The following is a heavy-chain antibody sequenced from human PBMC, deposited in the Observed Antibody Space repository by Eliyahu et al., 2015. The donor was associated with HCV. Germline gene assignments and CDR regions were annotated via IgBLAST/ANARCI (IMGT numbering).Heavy chain of an antibody. CDR2: IHDSGVT. CDR3: ARGHSSSWFDN. J-gene: IGHJ4*02. D-gene: IGHD6-13*01. CDR1: RGSMSSYY. Sequence: QVQLQESGPGLVKPSETLPLTCRXXRGSMSSYYLSWIRQAPGKGLEWIGYIHDSGVTNYNPSFTSRVTISIDTSKKQFSLRLSSVTAAHTAVYYCARGHSSSWFDNWGQGTLVNVSS. V-gene: IGHV4-59*01.